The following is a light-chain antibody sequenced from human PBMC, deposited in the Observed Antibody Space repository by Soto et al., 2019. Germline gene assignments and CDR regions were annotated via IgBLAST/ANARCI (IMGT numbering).Light chain of an antibody. CDR1: HNIERW. J-gene: IGKJ1*01. Sequence: SKMTQSPSTLSASVGDRFNITFRASHNIERWMAWYQQKPGKAPSLLIFAASTLHSRVPSRFSGSGSGTDFTLTISRVQHDDFATYCCQQSAISTTFGQGTKVDIK. CDR3: QQSAISTT. V-gene: IGKV1-5*01. CDR2: AAS.